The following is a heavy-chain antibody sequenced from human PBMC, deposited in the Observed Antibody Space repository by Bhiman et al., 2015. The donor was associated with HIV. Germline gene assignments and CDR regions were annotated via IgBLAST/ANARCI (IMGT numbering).Heavy chain of an antibody. CDR2: IRYDGSNK. D-gene: IGHD3-22*01. CDR1: GFTFSSYG. V-gene: IGHV3-30*02. CDR3: AKDVGNYWPDAFDI. Sequence: QVQVVESGGGVVQPGGSLTLSCAASGFTFSSYGMHWVRQAPGKGLEWVTFIRYDGSNKYYADSVKGRFTISRDNSKDTLYLQMNSLRAEDTALYYCAKDVGNYWPDAFDIWGQGTMVTVSS. J-gene: IGHJ3*02.